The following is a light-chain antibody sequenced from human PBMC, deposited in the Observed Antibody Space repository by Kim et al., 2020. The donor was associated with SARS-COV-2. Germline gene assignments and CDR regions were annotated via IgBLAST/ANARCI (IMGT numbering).Light chain of an antibody. J-gene: IGLJ2*01. Sequence: QPVLTQSSSASASLESSVKLTCTLSSGHTTYIIAWHQQQPGKAPRYLMKLEGSGTYTKGSGVPDRFSGSSSGADRYLTISNLQSEDEADYYCETQGVFGGGTQLTVL. CDR3: ETQGV. CDR1: SGHTTYI. V-gene: IGLV4-60*03. CDR2: LEGSGTY.